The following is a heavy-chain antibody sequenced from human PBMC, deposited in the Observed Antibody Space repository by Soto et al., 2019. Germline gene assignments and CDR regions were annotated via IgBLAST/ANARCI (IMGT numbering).Heavy chain of an antibody. D-gene: IGHD3-16*01. CDR2: ISGSGGST. CDR3: ANGGGSDSHAFDI. J-gene: IGHJ3*02. CDR1: GFTFSSYA. V-gene: IGHV3-23*01. Sequence: GGSLRLSCAASGFTFSSYAMSWVRQAPGKGLEWVSAISGSGGSTYYADSVKGRFTISRDNSKNTLYLQMNSLRAEDTAVYYCANGGGSDSHAFDIWGQGTMVTVSS.